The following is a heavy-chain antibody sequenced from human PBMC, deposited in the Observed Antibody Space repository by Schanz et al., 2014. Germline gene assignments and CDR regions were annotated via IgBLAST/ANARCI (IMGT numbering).Heavy chain of an antibody. D-gene: IGHD2-15*01. CDR3: VRWSDY. Sequence: VQLVESGGGVVQPGGSLRLSCAASGFSFSAYWMHWVRQAPGKGLEWVSRINSEGSIINYADSVKGRLTISRDNAKNTLYLQMSSLRPEDTAVYYCVRWSDYWGQGTLVTVSS. V-gene: IGHV3-74*02. J-gene: IGHJ4*02. CDR2: INSEGSII. CDR1: GFSFSAYW.